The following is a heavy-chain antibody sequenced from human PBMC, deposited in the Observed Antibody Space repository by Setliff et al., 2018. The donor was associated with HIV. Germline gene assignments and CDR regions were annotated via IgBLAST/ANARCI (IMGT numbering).Heavy chain of an antibody. V-gene: IGHV1-69*13. Sequence: SVKVSCKASGGTFSSYAISWVRQAPGQGLEWMGGIIPIFNTANYAQKFQGRVTITADESTSTAYMELSSLRSEDTAIYYCARGALVVSGVSGFDSWGPGTPVTVSS. D-gene: IGHD7-27*01. CDR3: ARGALVVSGVSGFDS. J-gene: IGHJ5*01. CDR2: IIPIFNTA. CDR1: GGTFSSYA.